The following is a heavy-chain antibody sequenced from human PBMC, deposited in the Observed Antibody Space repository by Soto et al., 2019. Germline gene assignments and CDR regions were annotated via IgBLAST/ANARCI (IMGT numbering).Heavy chain of an antibody. V-gene: IGHV1-18*01. CDR1: GYTFTSYG. Sequence: QVQLVQSGAEVKKPGASVKVSCKASGYTFTSYGITWLRQAPGQWLEWMGWISAYNGNTTYAQKLQGRVTMTTDTYTSTAYMELRSLRSDDTAVYYCARDVGYSSTWEIWGQGKMVTVSS. CDR3: ARDVGYSSTWEI. D-gene: IGHD6-13*01. CDR2: ISAYNGNT. J-gene: IGHJ3*02.